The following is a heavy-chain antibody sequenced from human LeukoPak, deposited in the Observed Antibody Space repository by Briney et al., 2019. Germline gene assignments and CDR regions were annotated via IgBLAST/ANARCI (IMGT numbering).Heavy chain of an antibody. Sequence: PSETLSLTCAVYGGSFSCYYWRWIRQPPGKGLEWFGEINHSGSTNYNPSLKSRVTISVDTSKNQFSLKLSSVTAADTAVYYCARRGSSSLPYYYFYMDVWGKGTTVTISS. CDR2: INHSGST. V-gene: IGHV4-34*01. D-gene: IGHD6-13*01. CDR3: ARRGSSSLPYYYFYMDV. J-gene: IGHJ6*03. CDR1: GGSFSCYY.